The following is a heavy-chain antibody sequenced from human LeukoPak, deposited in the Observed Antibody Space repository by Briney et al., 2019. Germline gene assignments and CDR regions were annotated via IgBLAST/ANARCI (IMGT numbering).Heavy chain of an antibody. CDR2: VSHSGKS. Sequence: PSETLSLTCSVSGYFIRSGYYWDWIRQPPGKGLEWIASVSHSGKSYYNPSLESRVTISLDTSKNQFSLQLHSVTPEDMAVYYCARDRAEYNWNDPAYYYYYMDVWGKGTTVIVSS. CDR3: ARDRAEYNWNDPAYYYYYMDV. J-gene: IGHJ6*03. CDR1: GYFIRSGYY. V-gene: IGHV4-38-2*02. D-gene: IGHD1-20*01.